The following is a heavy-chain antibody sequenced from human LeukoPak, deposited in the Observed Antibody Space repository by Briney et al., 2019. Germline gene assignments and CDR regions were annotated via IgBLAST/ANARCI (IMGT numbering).Heavy chain of an antibody. V-gene: IGHV5-51*01. J-gene: IGHJ4*02. CDR3: ARFSYSSSWPYDY. D-gene: IGHD6-13*01. Sequence: GESLKISCKGSGYSFTSYWFGWVRQLPGKGLEWMGIIYPGDSDTRYSPSFQGQVTISADKSISTAYLQWSSLKASGTAMYYCARFSYSSSWPYDYWGQGTLVTVSS. CDR1: GYSFTSYW. CDR2: IYPGDSDT.